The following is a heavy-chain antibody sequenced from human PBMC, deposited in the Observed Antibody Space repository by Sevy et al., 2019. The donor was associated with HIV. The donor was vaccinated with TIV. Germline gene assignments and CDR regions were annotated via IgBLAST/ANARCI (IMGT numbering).Heavy chain of an antibody. D-gene: IGHD7-27*01. CDR3: ARDLGLTGFDP. Sequence: SETLSLTCTVSGGSISSNYWSWIRQPPGKGLEWIGHIYYSGSTNYNPSLKSRVTTSVDTSKNQFSLNLSSVTAADTAVYYCARDLGLTGFDPWGQGTLVTVSS. CDR1: GGSISSNY. V-gene: IGHV4-59*01. J-gene: IGHJ5*02. CDR2: IYYSGST.